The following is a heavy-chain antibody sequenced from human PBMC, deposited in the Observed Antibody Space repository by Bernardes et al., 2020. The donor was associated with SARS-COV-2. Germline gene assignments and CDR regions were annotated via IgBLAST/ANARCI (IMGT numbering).Heavy chain of an antibody. CDR2: INQDGSQR. V-gene: IGHV3-7*01. D-gene: IGHD3-3*01. J-gene: IGHJ1*01. CDR3: AKDPFYDFWSGYYFQH. Sequence: GGSLRLSCAASGFTFSRYWMSWLRQAPGKGLEWVANINQDGSQRNYVDSVRGRFTISRDNAANSLFLQLNSLRDEDTAIYYCAKDPFYDFWSGYYFQHWGQGTLVTVSS. CDR1: GFTFSRYW.